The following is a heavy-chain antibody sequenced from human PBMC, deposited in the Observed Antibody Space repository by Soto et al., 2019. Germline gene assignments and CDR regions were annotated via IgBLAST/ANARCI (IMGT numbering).Heavy chain of an antibody. Sequence: SETLSLTCTVSNGSVSSGTYSWSWVRQPPGKGLEWIGYIYYSGTTYYTPSLKSRLTMSMDRANDHFSLNLTSVTAADTAVYFYARGHYYYGMDVWGQGITVTVSS. J-gene: IGHJ6*02. V-gene: IGHV4-30-2*01. CDR2: IYYSGTT. CDR1: NGSVSSGTYS. CDR3: ARGHYYYGMDV.